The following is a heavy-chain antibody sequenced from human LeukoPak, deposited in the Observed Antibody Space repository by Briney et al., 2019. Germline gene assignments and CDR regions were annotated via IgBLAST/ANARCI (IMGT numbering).Heavy chain of an antibody. D-gene: IGHD6-6*01. CDR1: GFTFSSYE. J-gene: IGHJ4*02. CDR3: ATCSRPLRVCTGDVDY. CDR2: ISYDGTNK. Sequence: GGSLRLSCAASGFTFSSYELNWVRQAPGKGLEWVALISYDGTNKYYADSVKGRFTISKDNSKNTLYLQMNSLKPEDTAVYYCATCSRPLRVCTGDVDYWGQGTLVTVSS. V-gene: IGHV3-30*03.